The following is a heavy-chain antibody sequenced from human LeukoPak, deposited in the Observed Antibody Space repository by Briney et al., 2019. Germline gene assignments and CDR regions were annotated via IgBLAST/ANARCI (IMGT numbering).Heavy chain of an antibody. CDR1: GGSFSGYY. CDR2: INHSGST. J-gene: IGHJ4*02. V-gene: IGHV4-34*01. Sequence: SETLSLTCAVSGGSFSGYYWSWIRQPPGKGLEWIGEINHSGSTNYNPSLKSRVTISVDTSKNQFSLKLSSVTAADTAVYYCAGGIAAAGFENWGQGTLVTVSS. D-gene: IGHD6-13*01. CDR3: AGGIAAAGFEN.